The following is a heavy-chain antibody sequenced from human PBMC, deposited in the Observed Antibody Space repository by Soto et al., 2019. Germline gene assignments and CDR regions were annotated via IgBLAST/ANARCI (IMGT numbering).Heavy chain of an antibody. D-gene: IGHD5-18*01. CDR1: GFTFSSYW. CDR2: INSDGSGT. J-gene: IGHJ3*02. V-gene: IGHV3-74*01. Sequence: EVQLVESGGGLVQPGGSLRLSCAASGFTFSSYWMHWVRQAPGKGLVWVSRINSDGSGTSYADSVKGRFTISRDNAKNTRNLQMNGLRAEDTAVYYGARPAMVRVGAFDIWGQGTMVTVSS. CDR3: ARPAMVRVGAFDI.